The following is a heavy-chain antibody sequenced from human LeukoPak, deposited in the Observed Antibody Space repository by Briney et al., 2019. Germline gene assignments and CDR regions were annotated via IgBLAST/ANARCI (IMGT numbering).Heavy chain of an antibody. CDR1: GFTFSSYW. D-gene: IGHD4-17*01. CDR2: INSDGSST. V-gene: IGHV3-74*01. Sequence: PGGSLRLSCAACGFTFSSYWMHWVRQAPGKGLVWVSRINSDGSSTSYADSVKGRFTISRDNAKNTLYLQMNSLRAEDTAVYYCARDAGDTVTTGYWGQGTLVTVSS. CDR3: ARDAGDTVTTGY. J-gene: IGHJ4*02.